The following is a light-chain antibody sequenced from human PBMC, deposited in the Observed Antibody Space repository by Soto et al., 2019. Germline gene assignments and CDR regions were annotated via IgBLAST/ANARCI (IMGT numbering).Light chain of an antibody. CDR2: DAS. CDR3: QQYNKWPLT. J-gene: IGKJ1*01. V-gene: IGKV3-15*01. Sequence: TQSPATLSVSPGERATLSCRASQSVSSSLAWYQQKPGQAPRLLIYDASTRASGIPARFSGSGSGTEFTLTVSSLQTEDFAIYYCQQYNKWPLTFGQGTKVDIK. CDR1: QSVSSS.